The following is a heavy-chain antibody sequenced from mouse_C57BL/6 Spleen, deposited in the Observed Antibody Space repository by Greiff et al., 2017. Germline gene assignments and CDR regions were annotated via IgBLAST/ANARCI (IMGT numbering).Heavy chain of an antibody. Sequence: EVQRVESGGGLVKPGGSLKLSCAASGFTFSSYAMSWVRQTPEKRLEWVATISDGGSYTYYPDNVKGRFTISRDNAKNNLYLQMSHLKSEDTAMYYCARDGGLGEYCDVWGTGTTVTVSS. CDR2: ISDGGSYT. J-gene: IGHJ1*03. CDR3: ARDGGLGEYCDV. D-gene: IGHD2-4*01. CDR1: GFTFSSYA. V-gene: IGHV5-4*01.